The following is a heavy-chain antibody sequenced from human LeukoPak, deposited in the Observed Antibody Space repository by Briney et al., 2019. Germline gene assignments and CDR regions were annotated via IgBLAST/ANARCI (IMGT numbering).Heavy chain of an antibody. CDR3: ARGLGPDCSSTSCYTPFDY. V-gene: IGHV4-34*01. J-gene: IGHJ4*02. CDR2: INHSGST. D-gene: IGHD2-2*02. CDR1: GGSISSYY. Sequence: PSETLSLTCTVSGGSISSYYWSWIRQPPGKGLEWIGEINHSGSTNYNPSLKSRVTISVDTSKNQFSLKLSSVTAADTAVYYCARGLGPDCSSTSCYTPFDYWGQGTLVTVSS.